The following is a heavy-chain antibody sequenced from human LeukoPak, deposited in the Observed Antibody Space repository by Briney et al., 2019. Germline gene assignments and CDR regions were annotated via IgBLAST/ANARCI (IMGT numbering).Heavy chain of an antibody. CDR2: IKQDGSAK. D-gene: IGHD3-10*01. CDR3: ARGGGNLFTY. J-gene: IGHJ4*02. CDR1: GFTFGSYW. V-gene: IGHV3-7*04. Sequence: GSLRLSCAASGFTFGSYWMSWVRQAPGKGPEWVANIKQDGSAKDYVDSVKGRFTISRDNAKNSLYLQMRSLRAEDTAVNYCARGGGNLFTYGGQATLVTV.